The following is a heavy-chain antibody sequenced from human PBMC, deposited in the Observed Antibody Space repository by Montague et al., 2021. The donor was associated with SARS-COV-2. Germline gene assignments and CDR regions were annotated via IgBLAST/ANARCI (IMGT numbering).Heavy chain of an antibody. J-gene: IGHJ6*02. CDR2: IYYSGST. D-gene: IGHD4-11*01. CDR3: ARHFRWTTVTSHMDRYATDD. V-gene: IGHV4-39*01. Sequence: SETLSLTCTVSGGSISSSSYYWGWIRQPPGKGLEWIGSIYYSGSTYYNPSLKSRVTISVDTSKNQFSPKLTSVTAADTAVYYCARHFRWTTVTSHMDRYATDDWGQGTTVTVSS. CDR1: GGSISSSSYY.